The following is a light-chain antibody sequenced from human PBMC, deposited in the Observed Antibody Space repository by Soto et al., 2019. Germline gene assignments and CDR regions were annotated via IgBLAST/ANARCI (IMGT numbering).Light chain of an antibody. CDR1: QSVSSN. CDR3: QQYDDWPRT. J-gene: IGKJ1*01. Sequence: EIVVTQSPTTLSVSPGERATLSCRAGQSVSSNLAWYQQKPGQAPRLLIQSASARATGIPARFSGSGSGTEFTLTISSLQSEDFAVYYCQQYDDWPRTFGQGTKVDI. CDR2: SAS. V-gene: IGKV3-15*01.